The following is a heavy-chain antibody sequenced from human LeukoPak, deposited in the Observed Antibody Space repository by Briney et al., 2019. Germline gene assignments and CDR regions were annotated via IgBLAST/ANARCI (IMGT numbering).Heavy chain of an antibody. CDR1: GGSISSGDYY. D-gene: IGHD1-14*01. Sequence: SQTLSLTCTVSGGSISSGDYYWSWIRQPPGKGLEWIGYIYYSGSTNYNPSLKSRVTISVDTSKNQFSLKLSSVTAADTAVYYCARMKPPAYFDYWGQGTLVTVSS. J-gene: IGHJ4*02. CDR3: ARMKPPAYFDY. CDR2: IYYSGST. V-gene: IGHV4-30-4*01.